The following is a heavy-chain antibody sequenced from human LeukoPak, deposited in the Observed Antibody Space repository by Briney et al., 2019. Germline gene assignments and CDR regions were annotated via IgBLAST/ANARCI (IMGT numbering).Heavy chain of an antibody. J-gene: IGHJ6*03. CDR1: GYTFTGYY. CDR3: ARPLGYCSSNSCYLDV. CDR2: INVNSGGT. D-gene: IGHD2-2*01. V-gene: IGHV1-2*06. Sequence: ASVEVSCKASGYTFTGYYMHWVRQAPGQGLEWMGRINVNSGGTNYAQKFQGRVTMTRDTSISTAYMELRRLRSDDTAVYYCARPLGYCSSNSCYLDVWGKGTTVTVSS.